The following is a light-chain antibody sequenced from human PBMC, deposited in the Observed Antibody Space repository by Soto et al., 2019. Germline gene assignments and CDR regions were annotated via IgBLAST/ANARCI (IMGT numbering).Light chain of an antibody. V-gene: IGKV1-39*01. J-gene: IGKJ3*01. CDR2: AAS. CDR3: QQYNNWPPVT. Sequence: DIQMTQSPSSLSASVGDRVTITCRASQSISSYLNWYQQKPGKAPKLLIYAASSLQSGVPSRFSGSGSGTDFTLTISSLQPEDFATYYCQQYNNWPPVTFGPGTKVDI. CDR1: QSISSY.